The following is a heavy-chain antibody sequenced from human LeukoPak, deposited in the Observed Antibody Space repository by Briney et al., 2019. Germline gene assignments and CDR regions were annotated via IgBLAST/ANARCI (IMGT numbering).Heavy chain of an antibody. Sequence: SVKVSCKASGGTFSSYAISWVRQAPGQGLEWMGRIIPIFGTANYAQKFQGRVTITTDEFTSTAYMELSSLRSEDTAVYYCAGSGYYYYFDYWGQGTLVTVSS. J-gene: IGHJ4*02. V-gene: IGHV1-69*05. CDR2: IIPIFGTA. CDR3: AGSGYYYYFDY. CDR1: GGTFSSYA. D-gene: IGHD3-22*01.